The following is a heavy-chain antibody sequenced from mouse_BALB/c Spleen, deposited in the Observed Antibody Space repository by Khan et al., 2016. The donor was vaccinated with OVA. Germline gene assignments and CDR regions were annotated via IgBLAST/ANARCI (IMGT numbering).Heavy chain of an antibody. V-gene: IGHV1-4*01. CDR2: INPSNGYT. Sequence: QVQLKQSGAELARPGASVKMSCKASGYTFTSYTIHWIKLRPGQGLEWIGYINPSNGYTNYNQKFKDKATLTADKSSTTAYMQLSSLTSDDSAVYNGVRKGAYYRNDGWFAYWGQGTLVTVSA. D-gene: IGHD1-1*01. CDR1: GYTFTSYT. CDR3: VRKGAYYRNDGWFAY. J-gene: IGHJ3*01.